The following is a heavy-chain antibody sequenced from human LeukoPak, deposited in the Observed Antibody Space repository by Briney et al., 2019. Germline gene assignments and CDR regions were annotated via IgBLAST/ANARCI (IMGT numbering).Heavy chain of an antibody. J-gene: IGHJ6*02. V-gene: IGHV3-33*01. CDR1: GFTSSSYG. D-gene: IGHD6-13*01. CDR2: IWYDGSNK. Sequence: GGSLRLSCAASGFTSSSYGMHWVRQAPGKGLEWVAVIWYDGSNKYYADSVKGRFTISRDNSKNTLYLQMNSLRAEDTAVYYCARALRGSSWSPGYYYYGMDVWGQGTTVTVSS. CDR3: ARALRGSSWSPGYYYYGMDV.